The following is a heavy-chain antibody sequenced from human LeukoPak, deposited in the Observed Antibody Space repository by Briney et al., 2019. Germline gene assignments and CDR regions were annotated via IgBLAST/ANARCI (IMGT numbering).Heavy chain of an antibody. CDR2: ISAYNGNT. V-gene: IGHV1-18*04. Sequence: SVKVSCKASGYTFTSYGISWVRQAPGQGLEWMGWISAYNGNTNYEQKLQGRVTMTTDTTTRTAYMELRSLRSDDTAVYYCARDSGLSGYSYGQPFDIWGQGTMVTVSS. CDR3: ARDSGLSGYSYGQPFDI. D-gene: IGHD5-18*01. J-gene: IGHJ3*02. CDR1: GYTFTSYG.